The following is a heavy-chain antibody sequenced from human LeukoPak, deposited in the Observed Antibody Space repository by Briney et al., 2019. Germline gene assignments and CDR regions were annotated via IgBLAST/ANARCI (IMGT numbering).Heavy chain of an antibody. CDR3: ARRGYDILTGYYPFDY. CDR1: GYTFTSYD. V-gene: IGHV1-8*03. CDR2: MNPNSGNT. Sequence: ASVKVSCKASGYTFTSYDINWVRQATGQGLEWMGWMNPNSGNTGYAQKFQGRVTITRNTSISTAYMELSSLRSEDTAVYYCARRGYDILTGYYPFDYWGQGTLVTVSS. J-gene: IGHJ4*02. D-gene: IGHD3-9*01.